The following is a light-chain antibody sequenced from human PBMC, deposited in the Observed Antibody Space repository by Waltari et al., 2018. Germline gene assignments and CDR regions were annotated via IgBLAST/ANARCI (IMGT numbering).Light chain of an antibody. CDR1: QSLVFSDGNIY. Sequence: DAVMTQSPLSLPVALGQTASISCRSSQSLVFSDGNIYLNWFHQRPGQSPRHLIYEISNRRSGVPDRVSGSGSGTDFTLEISRVEADDVGVYFCMQGTHWPYIFGQGTKLEI. CDR2: EIS. CDR3: MQGTHWPYI. J-gene: IGKJ2*01. V-gene: IGKV2-30*01.